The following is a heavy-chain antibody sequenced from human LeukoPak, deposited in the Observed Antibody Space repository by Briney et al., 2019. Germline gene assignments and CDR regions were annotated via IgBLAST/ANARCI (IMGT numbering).Heavy chain of an antibody. CDR2: ISSSSTYI. CDR3: ARDGYGANSADY. J-gene: IGHJ4*02. V-gene: IGHV3-21*01. D-gene: IGHD4-23*01. Sequence: NPGGSLRLSCTASGFIFSSFTMNWVRQAPGKGLEWISSISSSSTYIYYADSVKGRFTVSRDNAKNSLYLQISSLGAEDTAVYYCARDGYGANSADYWGQGTLVTVSS. CDR1: GFIFSSFT.